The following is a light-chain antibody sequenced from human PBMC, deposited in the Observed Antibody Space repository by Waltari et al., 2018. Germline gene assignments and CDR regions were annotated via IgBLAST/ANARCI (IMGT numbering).Light chain of an antibody. CDR3: QHFDGSGVT. CDR1: QSISSSY. CDR2: GAS. V-gene: IGKV3-20*01. J-gene: IGKJ2*01. Sequence: EIVLTQSPGTLSLSPGERATLSCRASQSISSSYLAWFQQKPGQAPRLLIYGASTRATDIPDRFFGRGSGTDFILSISRLEPEDFAVYFCQHFDGSGVTFGQGTKLDIK.